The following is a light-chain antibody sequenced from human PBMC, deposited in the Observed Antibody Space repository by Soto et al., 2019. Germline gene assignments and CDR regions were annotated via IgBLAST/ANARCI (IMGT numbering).Light chain of an antibody. Sequence: DIQLTQSPSFLSASEGDRVTITCRASQGVRTHLAWHQQKPGKAPKLLIYEVSTLQSGVPSRFSGSGSGTDFTLTISSLQPEDFATYYCHHLNGYPITFGQGTRLEIK. CDR3: HHLNGYPIT. CDR2: EVS. J-gene: IGKJ5*01. CDR1: QGVRTH. V-gene: IGKV1-9*01.